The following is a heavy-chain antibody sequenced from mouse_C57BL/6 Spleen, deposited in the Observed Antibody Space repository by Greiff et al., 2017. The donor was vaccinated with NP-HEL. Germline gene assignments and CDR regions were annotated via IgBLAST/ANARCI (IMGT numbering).Heavy chain of an antibody. CDR3: ARSGLGHAMDY. J-gene: IGHJ4*01. V-gene: IGHV1-55*01. D-gene: IGHD4-1*01. CDR2: IYPGSGST. Sequence: VQLQQPGAELVKPGASVKMSCKASGYTFTSYWITWVKQRPGQGLEWIGDIYPGSGSTNYNEKFKSKATLTVDTSSSPAYMQLSSLTSEDSAVYYCARSGLGHAMDYWGQGTSVTVSS. CDR1: GYTFTSYW.